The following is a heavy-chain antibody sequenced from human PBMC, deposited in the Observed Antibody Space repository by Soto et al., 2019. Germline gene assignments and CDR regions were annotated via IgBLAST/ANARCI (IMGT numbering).Heavy chain of an antibody. CDR1: GFTFSSYW. Sequence: EVQLVESGGGLVQPGGSLRLSCAASGFTFSSYWMSWVRQAPGKGLEWVANIKQDGSVKYYVDSVKGRFTISRDNAKNSLYLQMNSLRAEDTAVYYCARGRLLTGTTYYFDYWGQGTLVTVSS. D-gene: IGHD1-7*01. CDR3: ARGRLLTGTTYYFDY. CDR2: IKQDGSVK. V-gene: IGHV3-7*04. J-gene: IGHJ4*02.